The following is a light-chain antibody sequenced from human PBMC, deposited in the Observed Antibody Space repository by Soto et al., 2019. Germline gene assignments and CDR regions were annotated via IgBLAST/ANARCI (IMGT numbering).Light chain of an antibody. J-gene: IGKJ1*01. CDR2: SQS. Sequence: DIVLTQSPGTLSLSLGESATLSCRASQSFXSNLGWYQAKPGQAPRLLIXSQSTRATGIPARFSGSGSGKEFTLTISSLQSEYFAVYYCQQYNNWPPGTFGQGTKVDIK. CDR3: QQYNNWPPGT. V-gene: IGKV3-15*01. CDR1: QSFXSN.